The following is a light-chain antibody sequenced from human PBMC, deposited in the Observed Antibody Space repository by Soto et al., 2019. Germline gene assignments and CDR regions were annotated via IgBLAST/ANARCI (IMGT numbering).Light chain of an antibody. CDR1: SSDVGGYNY. J-gene: IGLJ3*02. Sequence: QYALTQPASVSGSPGQSITISCTGTSSDVGGYNYVSWYQQHPGKAPKLMIYEVSNRPSGVSNRFSGSKSGNTASLTISGLQAEDEADYYCSSYTSSSTRVFGGGTQRTVL. V-gene: IGLV2-14*01. CDR3: SSYTSSSTRV. CDR2: EVS.